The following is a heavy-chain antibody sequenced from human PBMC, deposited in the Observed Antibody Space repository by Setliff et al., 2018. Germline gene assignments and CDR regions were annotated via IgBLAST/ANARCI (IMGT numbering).Heavy chain of an antibody. CDR1: GESFSGHY. D-gene: IGHD3-3*01. CDR3: ARAPQYSNFWYALSWFDP. CDR2: INHSGST. J-gene: IGHJ5*02. Sequence: PSETLSLTCAVYGESFSGHYWSWIRQPPGKGLEWIGEINHSGSTNYNPSLKSRVTISVDTSKNQFSLKLTSVTAADTAVYYCARAPQYSNFWYALSWFDPWGHGIPVTVSS. V-gene: IGHV4-34*01.